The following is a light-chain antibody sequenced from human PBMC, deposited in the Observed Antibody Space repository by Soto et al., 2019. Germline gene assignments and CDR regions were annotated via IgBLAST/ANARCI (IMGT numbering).Light chain of an antibody. Sequence: QSVLTQPASVSGSPGQSITISCTGTSSDVGTYNFVSWFQQHPGEAPKLMIYEVSKRPSGVSNRFSGSKSGNTAPLTISGLQAEDEADYYCCSYVGSNYVFGTGTKVTVL. CDR1: SSDVGTYNF. CDR3: CSYVGSNYV. J-gene: IGLJ1*01. V-gene: IGLV2-23*02. CDR2: EVS.